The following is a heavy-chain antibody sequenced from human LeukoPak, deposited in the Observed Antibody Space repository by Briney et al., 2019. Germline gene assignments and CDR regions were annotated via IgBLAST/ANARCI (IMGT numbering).Heavy chain of an antibody. J-gene: IGHJ3*02. CDR2: INPNNGGT. CDR1: GYTFSAYY. CDR3: ARDPPPPPLGDYSAIDAFDM. Sequence: GASMKVSCKASGYTFSAYYMHWVRQAPRQGLEWMGWINPNNGGTKYAQKFQGRVTMTRDTSISTAYMELSRLRSDDTAVYYCARDPPPPPLGDYSAIDAFDMWGQGTMVTVSS. D-gene: IGHD4-17*01. V-gene: IGHV1-2*02.